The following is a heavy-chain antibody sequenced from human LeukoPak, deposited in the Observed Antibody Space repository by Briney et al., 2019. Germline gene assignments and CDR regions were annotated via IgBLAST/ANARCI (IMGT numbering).Heavy chain of an antibody. Sequence: GASVKVSCKASGGTFSSYAISWVRQAPGQGLEWMGGIIPIFGTANYAQKFLGRVTITTDESTSTAYMELSSLRSEDTAVYYCARVRWRDSNYDYWGQGTLVTVSS. CDR2: IIPIFGTA. D-gene: IGHD4-11*01. V-gene: IGHV1-69*05. CDR3: ARVRWRDSNYDY. J-gene: IGHJ4*02. CDR1: GGTFSSYA.